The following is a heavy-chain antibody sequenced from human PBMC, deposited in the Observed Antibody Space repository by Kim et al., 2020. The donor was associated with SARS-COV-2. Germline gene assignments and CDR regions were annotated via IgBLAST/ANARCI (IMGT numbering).Heavy chain of an antibody. V-gene: IGHV3-23*01. CDR1: GFTFSGYV. CDR2: ITGGGDGT. CDR3: AKAGSGWYLDS. D-gene: IGHD6-19*01. Sequence: GSLRLSCAASGFTFSGYVMTWVRQAPGKGLEWVSAITGGGDGTYYADSVKGRFTIYRDNSKNTLYLQMNSLRAEDTALFYCAKAGSGWYLDSWGQGTLVTVSS. J-gene: IGHJ4*02.